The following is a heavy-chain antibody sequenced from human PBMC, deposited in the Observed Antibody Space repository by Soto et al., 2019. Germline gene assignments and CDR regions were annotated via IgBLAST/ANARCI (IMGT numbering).Heavy chain of an antibody. Sequence: QVQLQQWGAGLLKASETLSLTCAVVGDSLRGQSWNWIRQSPGKGLEWIGELDQSGGTNYNPSLKSRAIISEDTSKNQFSLTLTSVTAAETAVYYCAREDSYGWSGESLDVWGHGTTVTVSS. CDR3: AREDSYGWSGESLDV. CDR1: GDSLRGQS. J-gene: IGHJ6*02. D-gene: IGHD6-19*01. CDR2: LDQSGGT. V-gene: IGHV4-34*01.